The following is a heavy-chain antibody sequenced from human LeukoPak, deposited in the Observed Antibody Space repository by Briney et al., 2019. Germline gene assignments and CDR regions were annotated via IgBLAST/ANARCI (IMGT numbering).Heavy chain of an antibody. CDR2: IDPSDSYT. Sequence: GESLKISCKGSGYSFTSYWISWVRQMPGKGLEWMGRIDPSDSYTNYSPSFQGHVTISADKSISTAYLQWSSLQASDTAMFYCARLDSGSVSPLRGAFHYYAMDVWGQGTTVTVSS. V-gene: IGHV5-10-1*01. J-gene: IGHJ6*02. CDR1: GYSFTSYW. D-gene: IGHD3-10*01. CDR3: ARLDSGSVSPLRGAFHYYAMDV.